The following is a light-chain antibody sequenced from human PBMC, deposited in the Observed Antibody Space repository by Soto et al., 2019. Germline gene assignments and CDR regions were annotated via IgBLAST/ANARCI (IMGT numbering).Light chain of an antibody. Sequence: DIVMTQSPDSLAVSLCEMATINCKSSPSVLYSSNNKNYLAWYQQKPGQPPKLLIYWASTRESGVPDRFSGSGSGTDFTLTISSLQAEDVAVYYCQQYYSTPLTFGGGTKVDIK. CDR1: PSVLYSSNNKNY. V-gene: IGKV4-1*01. J-gene: IGKJ4*01. CDR2: WAS. CDR3: QQYYSTPLT.